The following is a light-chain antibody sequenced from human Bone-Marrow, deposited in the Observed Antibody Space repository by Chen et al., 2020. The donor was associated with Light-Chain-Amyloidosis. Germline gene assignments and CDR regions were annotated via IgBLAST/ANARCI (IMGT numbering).Light chain of an antibody. CDR2: DDS. CDR3: QVWDRSSDRPV. CDR1: NIGSTS. Sequence: SYVLTQPSSVSVAPGQTATIACGGNNIGSTSVHWYQQTPGQAPLLVVYDDSDRPLGIPERLSGSNSGTTATLTISRVEAGDEADYYCQVWDRSSDRPVFGGGTKLTV. V-gene: IGLV3-21*02. J-gene: IGLJ3*02.